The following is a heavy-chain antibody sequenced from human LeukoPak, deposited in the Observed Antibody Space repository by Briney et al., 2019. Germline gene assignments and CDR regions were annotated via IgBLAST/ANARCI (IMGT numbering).Heavy chain of an antibody. D-gene: IGHD2/OR15-2a*01. CDR3: ARVSFCPRCHFDY. J-gene: IGHJ4*02. V-gene: IGHV3-74*03. CDR2: ISPDGSSA. Sequence: HSGGSLRLSCAASGFSFSSYWMHWVRHAPGKGLVWVARISPDGSSALSADSVRGRFTISRDNADNTLYLQLNSLRAEDTAVYYCARVSFCPRCHFDYWGQGTLVTVSS. CDR1: GFSFSSYW.